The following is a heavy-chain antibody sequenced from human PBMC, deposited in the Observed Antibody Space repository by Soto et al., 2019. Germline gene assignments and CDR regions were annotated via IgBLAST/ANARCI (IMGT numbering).Heavy chain of an antibody. Sequence: SETLSLTCTVSGASINTYYWSWIRQPPGKGLEWIGYISDSGNTKYNPSLKSRVTISFYTSRTQFSLKLTSATAADTAVYYCARLALRYSGNSAMFDPWGQGTLVTVSS. CDR1: GASINTYY. J-gene: IGHJ5*01. V-gene: IGHV4-59*01. CDR3: ARLALRYSGNSAMFDP. D-gene: IGHD1-26*01. CDR2: ISDSGNT.